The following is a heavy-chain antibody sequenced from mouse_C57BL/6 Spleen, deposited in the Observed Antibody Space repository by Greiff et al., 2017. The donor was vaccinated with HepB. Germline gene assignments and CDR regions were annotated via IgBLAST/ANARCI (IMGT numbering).Heavy chain of an antibody. Sequence: EVQRVESGGGLVKPGGSLKLSCAASGFTFSDYGMHWVRQAPEKGLEWVAYISSGSSTIYYADTVKGRFTISRDNAKNTLFLQMTSLMSEDTAMYYCARTTLYYDYDGAMDYWGQGTSVTVSS. J-gene: IGHJ4*01. CDR2: ISSGSSTI. D-gene: IGHD2-4*01. V-gene: IGHV5-17*01. CDR1: GFTFSDYG. CDR3: ARTTLYYDYDGAMDY.